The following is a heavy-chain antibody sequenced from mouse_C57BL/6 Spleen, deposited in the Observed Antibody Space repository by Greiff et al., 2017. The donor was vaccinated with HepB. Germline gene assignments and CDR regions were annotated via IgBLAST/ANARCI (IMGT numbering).Heavy chain of an antibody. CDR1: GFSLTSYG. CDR3: PIPDVYYGSGGDYYAMDY. D-gene: IGHD1-1*01. CDR2: IWSGGST. V-gene: IGHV2-2*01. Sequence: VQLQQSGPGLVQPSQSLSISCTVSGFSLTSYGVHWVRQSPGKGLEWLGGIWSGGSTDNNAAFISRLSISKDNSKSQVFFKMNSLQADDTAIYYCPIPDVYYGSGGDYYAMDYWGQGTPVTVSA. J-gene: IGHJ4*01.